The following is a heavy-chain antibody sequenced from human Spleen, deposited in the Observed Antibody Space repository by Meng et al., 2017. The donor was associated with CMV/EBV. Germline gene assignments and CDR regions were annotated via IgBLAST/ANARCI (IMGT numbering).Heavy chain of an antibody. CDR3: ARDKRLLVGPTGSRPPNFYFDH. V-gene: IGHV1-2*07. D-gene: IGHD1-1*01. Sequence: ASVKVSCKTSGYTFTGHYMHWVRQAPGQGLEWMGWINPHSGDTKYGHKFQGRVTMTRDTSITTAYMELSTLRSDDTAVYYCARDKRLLVGPTGSRPPNFYFDHWGQGTPVTVSS. J-gene: IGHJ4*02. CDR1: GYTFTGHY. CDR2: INPHSGDT.